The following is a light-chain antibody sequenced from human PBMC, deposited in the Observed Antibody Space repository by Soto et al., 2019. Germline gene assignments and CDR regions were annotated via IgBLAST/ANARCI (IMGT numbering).Light chain of an antibody. J-gene: IGKJ2*02. CDR1: QSVSNY. V-gene: IGKV3-11*01. Sequence: EIVLTQSPATLSLSPGERATLSCRASQSVSNYLAWYQQKPGQAPRLLIYDTSNRATGIPTRFSGSGSGTDFTLTISSLEPEDFGIYYCHQYNNWPPGTFGQGTKLEIK. CDR3: HQYNNWPPGT. CDR2: DTS.